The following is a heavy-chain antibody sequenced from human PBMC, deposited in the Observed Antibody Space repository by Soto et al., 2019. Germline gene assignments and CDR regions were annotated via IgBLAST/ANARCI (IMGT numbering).Heavy chain of an antibody. Sequence: QVQLVQSGAEVKKSGASVKVSCKASGYTFTSYGITWVRQAPGQGLEWMGWISGYNGNTNYAQMLQGRITMTIDTSTSTAYMDPRSLKSDDTAVYFCARGNYFDSSGPFDYWGQGTLVTVSS. CDR3: ARGNYFDSSGPFDY. J-gene: IGHJ4*02. V-gene: IGHV1-18*04. CDR2: ISGYNGNT. D-gene: IGHD3-22*01. CDR1: GYTFTSYG.